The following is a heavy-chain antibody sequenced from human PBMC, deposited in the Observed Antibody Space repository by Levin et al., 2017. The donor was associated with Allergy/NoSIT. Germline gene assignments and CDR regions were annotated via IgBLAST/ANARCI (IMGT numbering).Heavy chain of an antibody. CDR1: GGSFSGYY. CDR3: ARVNNDYVWGSYRSRFDY. D-gene: IGHD3-16*02. J-gene: IGHJ4*02. Sequence: SETLSLTCAVYGGSFSGYYWSWIRQPPGKGLEWIGEINHSGSTNYNPSLKSRVTISVDTSKNQFSLKLSSVTAADTAVYYCARVNNDYVWGSYRSRFDYWGQGTLVTVSS. CDR2: INHSGST. V-gene: IGHV4-34*01.